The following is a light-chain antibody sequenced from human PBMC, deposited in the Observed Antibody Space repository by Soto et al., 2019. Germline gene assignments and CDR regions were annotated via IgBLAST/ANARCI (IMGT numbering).Light chain of an antibody. J-gene: IGKJ4*01. Sequence: EIVMTQSPATLSVSPGERATLSCRASENVKFNLAWYQQRSGQAPRLLFYNASTRATAFPARFSGSGSGTDYILTISSLQSEDFAVYYCHQRRQWPLTFGGGTKVEI. CDR1: ENVKFN. V-gene: IGKV3-15*01. CDR3: HQRRQWPLT. CDR2: NAS.